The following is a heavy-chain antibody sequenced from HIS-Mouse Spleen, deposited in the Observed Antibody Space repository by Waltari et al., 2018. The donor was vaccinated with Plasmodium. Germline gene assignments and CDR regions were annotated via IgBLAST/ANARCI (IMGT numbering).Heavy chain of an antibody. Sequence: QVQLQESGPGLVKPSQTLSLTCTVSGGPISSGGYYWSWIRQHPGKGLGWLGYIYYSGSDYYNPSLMSRVTISVDTSKNQFSLELSSVTAADTAVYYCARSIAATVTFYFDYWGQGTLVTVSS. V-gene: IGHV4-31*03. CDR2: IYYSGSD. J-gene: IGHJ4*02. D-gene: IGHD6-13*01. CDR1: GGPISSGGYY. CDR3: ARSIAATVTFYFDY.